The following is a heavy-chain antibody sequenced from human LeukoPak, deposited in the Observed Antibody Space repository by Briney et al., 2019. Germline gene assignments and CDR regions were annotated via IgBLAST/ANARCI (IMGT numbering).Heavy chain of an antibody. Sequence: SQTPSLTCTVSGGSISSGDFYWTWIRQPPGKGLEWIGYIYYSGNTYYNPSLKSRVTISVDTSKNQFSLKPSSVTAADTAVYYCAATASNWFDPWGQGTLVTVSS. J-gene: IGHJ5*02. CDR3: AATASNWFDP. CDR1: GGSISSGDFY. V-gene: IGHV4-30-4*08. CDR2: IYYSGNT. D-gene: IGHD5-18*01.